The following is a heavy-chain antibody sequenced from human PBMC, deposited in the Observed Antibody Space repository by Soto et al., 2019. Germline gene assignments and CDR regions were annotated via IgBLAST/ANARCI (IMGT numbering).Heavy chain of an antibody. CDR2: IIPIFGTA. J-gene: IGHJ6*02. D-gene: IGHD3-3*01. CDR3: ARTYYDFWSGYPPDYYYYGMDV. V-gene: IGHV1-69*13. CDR1: GGTFSSYA. Sequence: SVTVSCKASGGTFSSYAISWVRQDHGQGLEWMGGIIPIFGTANYAQKFQGRVTITADESTSTAYMELSSLRSEDTAVYYCARTYYDFWSGYPPDYYYYGMDVWGQGTTVTVSS.